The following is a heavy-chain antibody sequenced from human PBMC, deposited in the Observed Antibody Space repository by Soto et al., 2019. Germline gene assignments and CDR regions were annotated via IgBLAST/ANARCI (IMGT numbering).Heavy chain of an antibody. CDR3: AKDQGYSTSYYGYVDL. CDR2: ITWNSGII. J-gene: IGHJ2*01. D-gene: IGHD6-13*01. Sequence: DVQLVESGGGLVQPGRSLRLSCAASGFTFDDYAMHWVRQPPGKGLEWVSGITWNSGIIGYADSVKGRFTISRDNAKNSLHLQMNILRPADTAVYYCAKDQGYSTSYYGYVDLWGRGTLVTVSS. V-gene: IGHV3-9*01. CDR1: GFTFDDYA.